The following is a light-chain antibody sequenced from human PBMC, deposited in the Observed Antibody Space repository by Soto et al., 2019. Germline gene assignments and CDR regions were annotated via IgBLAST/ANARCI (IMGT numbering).Light chain of an antibody. V-gene: IGLV3-21*02. Sequence: SYELTQPPSVSVAPGQTARITCGGNNIGSKSVHWYQQKPGQAPVLVVYDDSGRPSGIPERFSGSNSGNTATLTISRVEAGDEADYYCQVWDSSSDHACAVFGGGTQLTVL. CDR1: NIGSKS. CDR2: DDS. J-gene: IGLJ7*01. CDR3: QVWDSSSDHACAV.